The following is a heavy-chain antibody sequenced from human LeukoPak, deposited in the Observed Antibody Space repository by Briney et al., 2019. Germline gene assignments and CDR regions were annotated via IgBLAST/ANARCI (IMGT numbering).Heavy chain of an antibody. D-gene: IGHD3-10*01. CDR2: ISAYNGNT. CDR3: AREGSGSYYSGVNDY. V-gene: IGHV1-18*01. CDR1: GYTFTSYG. Sequence: ASVKVSCKASGYTFTSYGISWVRQAPGQGLEWMGWISAYNGNTNYAQKLQGRVTMTTDTSTSTAYMELRSLRSDDTAVYYCAREGSGSYYSGVNDYWGQGTLVTVSS. J-gene: IGHJ4*02.